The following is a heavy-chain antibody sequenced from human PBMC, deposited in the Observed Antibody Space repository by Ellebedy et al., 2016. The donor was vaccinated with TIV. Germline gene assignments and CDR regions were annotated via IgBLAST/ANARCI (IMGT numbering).Heavy chain of an antibody. V-gene: IGHV3-7*01. J-gene: IGHJ4*02. D-gene: IGHD3-3*01. CDR2: INQNGSKI. CDR3: ARAVGGSGAY. Sequence: GESLKISXAGSGFTFANYWMNWVRQAPGKGLEWVANINQNGSKIYYVYSVKGRFTISRDNAKNSLYLQMNSLRAEDTAVYYCARAVGGSGAYWGQGTLVTVSS. CDR1: GFTFANYW.